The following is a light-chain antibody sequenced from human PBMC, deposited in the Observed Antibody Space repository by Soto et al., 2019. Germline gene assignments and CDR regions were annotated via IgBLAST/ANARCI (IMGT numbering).Light chain of an antibody. Sequence: EIVLTQSPGTLSLSPGDRATLSCGASQSGSSSALAWYQQKPGQAPRLLIYGASTRATGIPDRFSGSGSGTEFTLTISRLEPEDFAVYYCQKYGGSPWYTFGQGTKLEIK. V-gene: IGKV3-20*01. CDR3: QKYGGSPWYT. CDR1: QSGSSSA. J-gene: IGKJ2*01. CDR2: GAS.